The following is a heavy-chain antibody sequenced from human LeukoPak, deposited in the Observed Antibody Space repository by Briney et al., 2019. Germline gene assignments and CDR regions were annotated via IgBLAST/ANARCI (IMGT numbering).Heavy chain of an antibody. V-gene: IGHV3-7*01. D-gene: IGHD1-26*01. CDR2: ITEGGSDK. CDR1: GFTLSNRW. J-gene: IGHJ4*02. CDR3: ARDPFEL. Sequence: GGSLRLSCEASGFTLSNRWMTWARQAPGRGLEWVATITEGGSDKFYVDSVKGRFTISEDNGKNSLYLQMNSLRAEDTAVYYCARDPFELWGQGTLVTVSS.